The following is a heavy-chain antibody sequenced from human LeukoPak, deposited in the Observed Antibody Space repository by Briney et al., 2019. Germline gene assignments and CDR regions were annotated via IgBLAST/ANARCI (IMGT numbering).Heavy chain of an antibody. D-gene: IGHD5-18*01. CDR3: ARGTRVDTAMGPGTYYYGMDV. V-gene: IGHV3-11*06. Sequence: KPGGSLRLSCAASGFTFSDYYLSWIRQAPGKGLEWVSYISSSSSYTYYADSVKGRFTISRDNAKNSLYLQMNSLRAEDTAVYYCARGTRVDTAMGPGTYYYGMDVWGKGTTVTVSS. CDR2: ISSSSSYT. J-gene: IGHJ6*04. CDR1: GFTFSDYY.